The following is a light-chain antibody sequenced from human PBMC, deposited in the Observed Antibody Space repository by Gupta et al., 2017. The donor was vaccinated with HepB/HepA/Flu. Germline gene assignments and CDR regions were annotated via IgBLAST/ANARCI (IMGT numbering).Light chain of an antibody. V-gene: IGKV1-39*01. J-gene: IGKJ4*01. Sequence: EIQMTQSPSSLSASVGDRVTITSRSSQSISNFFNCYQHKAGKAPKLLLYAVSRIQSGPPSRISGSSSAAYITLTISIRTPEDFATYCSQRSYGTPITFGRGTRLEMK. CDR2: AVS. CDR3: QRSYGTPIT. CDR1: QSISNF.